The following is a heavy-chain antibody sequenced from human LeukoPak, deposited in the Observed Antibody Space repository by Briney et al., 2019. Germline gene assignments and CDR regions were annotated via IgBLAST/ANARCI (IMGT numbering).Heavy chain of an antibody. V-gene: IGHV4-59*01. CDR1: GGSISSYY. J-gene: IGHJ5*02. D-gene: IGHD1-26*01. CDR3: ARESGGADR. Sequence: PSETLSLTCTVSGGSISSYYWSWIRQPPGKGREWIGSIYYSGSTIYNPSLKSRVTMSVDTSKNQFSLRLSSVTAADTAVYYCARESGGADRWGQGTLVTVSS. CDR2: IYYSGST.